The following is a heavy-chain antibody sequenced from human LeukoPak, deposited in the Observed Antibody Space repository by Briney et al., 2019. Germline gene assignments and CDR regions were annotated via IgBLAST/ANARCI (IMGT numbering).Heavy chain of an antibody. Sequence: GGSLRLSCAASGSTFSDYYMSWIRQAPGKGLEWVSYISSSGSTIYYADSVKGRFTISRDNAKNSLYLPMNSLRAEDTAVYYCARALPGSWYPSCDYWGQGTLVTVSS. J-gene: IGHJ4*02. CDR1: GSTFSDYY. CDR2: ISSSGSTI. V-gene: IGHV3-11*04. CDR3: ARALPGSWYPSCDY. D-gene: IGHD6-13*01.